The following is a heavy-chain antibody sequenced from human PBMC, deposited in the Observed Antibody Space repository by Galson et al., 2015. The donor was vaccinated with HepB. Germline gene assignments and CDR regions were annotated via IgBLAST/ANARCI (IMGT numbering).Heavy chain of an antibody. Sequence: QSGAEVKKPGESLKISCKGSGYSFTSYWIGWVRQMPGKGLEWMGIIYPGDSDTRYSPSFQGQVTISADKSISTAYLQWSSLKASDTAMYYCARQLDTAMVQSLYYFDYWGQGTLVTVSS. J-gene: IGHJ4*02. V-gene: IGHV5-51*01. CDR1: GYSFTSYW. D-gene: IGHD5-18*01. CDR3: ARQLDTAMVQSLYYFDY. CDR2: IYPGDSDT.